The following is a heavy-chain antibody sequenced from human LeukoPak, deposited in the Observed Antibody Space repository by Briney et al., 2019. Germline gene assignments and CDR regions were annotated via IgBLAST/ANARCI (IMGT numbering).Heavy chain of an antibody. J-gene: IGHJ1*01. CDR3: ARRPVAAEYFQH. D-gene: IGHD6-25*01. Sequence: GGSLRLSCTGSGFSFTNYAMHWVRQAPGEGLEWVAVISYGESKIYYADSVKGRFTISRDLSTNTLYLQMNSLTTEDTAMYFCARRPVAAEYFQHWGQGTLVTVSS. V-gene: IGHV3-30*03. CDR1: GFSFTNYA. CDR2: ISYGESKI.